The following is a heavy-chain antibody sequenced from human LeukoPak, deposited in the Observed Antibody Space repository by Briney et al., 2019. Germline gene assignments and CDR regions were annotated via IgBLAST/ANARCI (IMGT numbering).Heavy chain of an antibody. CDR1: GGSFSGYY. J-gene: IGHJ4*02. CDR3: ARDLTVDTAMAFDY. CDR2: INHSGST. Sequence: SETLSLTCAVYGGSFSGYYWSWIRQPPGKGLEWIGEINHSGSTNYNPSLKSRVTMSVDTSKNQFSLKLSSVTAADTAVYYCARDLTVDTAMAFDYWGQGTLVTVSS. D-gene: IGHD5-18*01. V-gene: IGHV4-34*01.